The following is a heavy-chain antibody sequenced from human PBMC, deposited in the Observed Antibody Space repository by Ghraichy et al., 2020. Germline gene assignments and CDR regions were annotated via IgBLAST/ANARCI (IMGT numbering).Heavy chain of an antibody. CDR3: ARRHSSSAGAFDI. D-gene: IGHD6-6*01. Sequence: SETLSLTCTVSGGSISSSSYYWGWIRQPPGKGLEWIGSIYYSGSTYYNPSLKSRVTISVDTSKNQFSLKLSSVTAADTAVYYCARRHSSSAGAFDIWGQGTMVTVSS. CDR2: IYYSGST. CDR1: GGSISSSSYY. J-gene: IGHJ3*02. V-gene: IGHV4-39*01.